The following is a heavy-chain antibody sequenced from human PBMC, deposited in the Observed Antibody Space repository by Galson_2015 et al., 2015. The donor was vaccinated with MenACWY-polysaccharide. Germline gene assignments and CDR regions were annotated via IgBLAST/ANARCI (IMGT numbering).Heavy chain of an antibody. Sequence: SVKVSCKASGYTFTSYDINWVRQATGQGPEWMGWMNPNSGNTGYAQKFQGRVTVTRNTSISTAYMELSGLRSEDTAVYYCARGIIRTVYWFDTWGQGTLVSVAS. J-gene: IGHJ5*02. V-gene: IGHV1-8*01. CDR2: MNPNSGNT. CDR3: ARGIIRTVYWFDT. D-gene: IGHD3-16*01. CDR1: GYTFTSYD.